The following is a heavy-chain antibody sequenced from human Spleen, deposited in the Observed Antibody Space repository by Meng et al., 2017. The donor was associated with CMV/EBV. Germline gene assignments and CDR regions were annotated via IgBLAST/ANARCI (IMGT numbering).Heavy chain of an antibody. D-gene: IGHD3-10*01. CDR1: GYTFTSYG. J-gene: IGHJ6*02. CDR2: ISAYNGNT. CDR3: ACGGVLLWCGELLRGPYYYYGMDV. Sequence: ASVKVSCKASGYTFTSYGISWVLQAPGQGLEWMGWISAYNGNTNYAQKLQGRVTMTTDTSTSTAYMELRSLRSEDTAVYYWACGGVLLWCGELLRGPYYYYGMDVWGQGTTVTVSS. V-gene: IGHV1-18*01.